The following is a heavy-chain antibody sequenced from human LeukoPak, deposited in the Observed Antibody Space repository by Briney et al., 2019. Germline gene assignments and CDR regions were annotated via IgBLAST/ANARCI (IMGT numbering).Heavy chain of an antibody. V-gene: IGHV3-11*01. CDR3: ARGMQQLVREVFDY. J-gene: IGHJ4*02. CDR1: GFTFSDYY. Sequence: PGGSPRLSCAASGFTFSDYYMSWIRQAPGKGLEWVSYISSSGSTIYYADSVKGRFTISRDNAKNSLYLQMNSLRAEDTAVYYCARGMQQLVREVFDYWGQGTLVTVSS. CDR2: ISSSGSTI. D-gene: IGHD6-6*01.